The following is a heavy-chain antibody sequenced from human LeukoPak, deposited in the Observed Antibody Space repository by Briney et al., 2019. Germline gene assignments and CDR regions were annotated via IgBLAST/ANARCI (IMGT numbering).Heavy chain of an antibody. D-gene: IGHD2-15*01. V-gene: IGHV4-34*01. CDR1: GGSFSGYY. J-gene: IGHJ6*03. CDR2: INHSGST. Sequence: PSETLSLTCAVYGGSFSGYYWSWIRQPPGKGLERIGEINHSGSTNYNPSLKSRVTISVDTSKNQFSLKLSSVTAADTAVYYCARVADIDYYYMDVWGKGTTVTVSS. CDR3: ARVADIDYYYMDV.